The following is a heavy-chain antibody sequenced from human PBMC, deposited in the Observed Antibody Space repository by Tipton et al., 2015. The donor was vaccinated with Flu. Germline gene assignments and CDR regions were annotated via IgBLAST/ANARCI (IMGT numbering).Heavy chain of an antibody. CDR3: ARAGSSSSGFGVADY. Sequence: VQLVQSGAEVKKPGESLKISCKGSGYSFTSYWIGWGRQMPGKGLEWMGIIYPGDSDTRYSPSFQGQVTISADKSISTAYLQWTGLKASDTAMYYCARAGSSSSGFGVADYWGQGILVTVSS. D-gene: IGHD6-6*01. J-gene: IGHJ4*02. CDR1: GYSFTSYW. V-gene: IGHV5-51*01. CDR2: IYPGDSDT.